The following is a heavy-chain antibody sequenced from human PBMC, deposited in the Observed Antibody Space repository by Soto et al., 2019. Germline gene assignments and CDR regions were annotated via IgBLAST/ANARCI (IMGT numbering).Heavy chain of an antibody. J-gene: IGHJ4*02. CDR2: IYYSGST. V-gene: IGHV4-59*08. CDR3: ARRYGYSFDY. Sequence: PSETLSLTCTVSGGSISSYYWSWIRQPPGKGLEWFGYIYYSGSTNYNPSLKSRVTISVDTSKNQFSLKLSSVTAADTAVYYCARRYGYSFDYWGQGTLVTVSS. CDR1: GGSISSYY. D-gene: IGHD1-1*01.